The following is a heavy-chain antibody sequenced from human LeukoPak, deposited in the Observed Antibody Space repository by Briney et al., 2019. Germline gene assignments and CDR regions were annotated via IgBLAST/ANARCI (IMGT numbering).Heavy chain of an antibody. CDR2: IKQDRSEK. V-gene: IGHV3-7*01. J-gene: IGHJ6*03. Sequence: GGSLRLSCAASGFTFSTYWMSWVRQAPGKGLEWVANIKQDRSEKYYVDSVKGRFTISRDNAKNSLYLQMNSLRAEDTAVYYCARADSSIAARLSRSSIFNYYYYMDVWGKGTTVTVSS. CDR1: GFTFSTYW. D-gene: IGHD6-6*01. CDR3: ARADSSIAARLSRSSIFNYYYYMDV.